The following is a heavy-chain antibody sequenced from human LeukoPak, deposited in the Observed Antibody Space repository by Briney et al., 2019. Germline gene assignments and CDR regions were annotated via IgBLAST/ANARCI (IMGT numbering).Heavy chain of an antibody. D-gene: IGHD2-15*01. J-gene: IGHJ4*02. CDR2: ISGSGGST. CDR3: AKARVVVAASLFDY. V-gene: IGHV3-23*01. Sequence: PGGSLRLSCAASGFTFSSYAMSWVRQAPGKGLEWVSAISGSGGSTYYADFVKGRFTISRDNSKNTLYLRMNSLRAEDTAVYYCAKARVVVAASLFDYWGQGTLVTVSS. CDR1: GFTFSSYA.